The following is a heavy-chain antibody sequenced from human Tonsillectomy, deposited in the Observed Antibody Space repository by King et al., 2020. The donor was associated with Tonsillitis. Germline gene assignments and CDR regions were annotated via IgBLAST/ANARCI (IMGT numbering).Heavy chain of an antibody. CDR3: ARGRGSGPYDY. V-gene: IGHV1-2*02. D-gene: IGHD6-19*01. J-gene: IGHJ4*02. CDR2: INPNSGGT. Sequence: QLVQSGAEVKKPGASVKVSCKASGYTFTGYYMHWVRVRQAPGQGLEWMGWINPNSGGTNYAQKFQGMVTMTRDTSISTAYMELSRLRSDDTAVYSCARGRGSGPYDYWGQGTLVTVSS. CDR1: GYTFTGYY.